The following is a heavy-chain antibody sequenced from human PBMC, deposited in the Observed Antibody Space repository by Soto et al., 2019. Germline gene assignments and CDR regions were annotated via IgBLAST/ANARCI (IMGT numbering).Heavy chain of an antibody. CDR3: ENSYLPLGNY. V-gene: IGHV3-74*01. CDR2: IKSDGSGT. Sequence: QPGWSLRLSCAASGLTFSNYWMHWVRQAPGKGLVWVSRIKSDGSGTRYADSVKGRFTVSTDNAKNTLYLQMNSLRVEDTAVYYCENSYLPLGNYWCQGIPVTVS. J-gene: IGHJ4*02. D-gene: IGHD1-26*01. CDR1: GLTFSNYW.